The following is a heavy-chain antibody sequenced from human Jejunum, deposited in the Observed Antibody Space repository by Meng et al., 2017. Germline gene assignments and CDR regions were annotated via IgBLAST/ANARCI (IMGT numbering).Heavy chain of an antibody. J-gene: IGHJ3*02. CDR2: IKGDGSQK. V-gene: IGHV3-7*01. Sequence: GGSLRLSCAASGFTFTDHWMSWVRQAPGKGLEWVANIKGDGSQKNYVDSVKGRFTISRDNAKDVLYLQMISVRDDDTAVYYCARGSRDKGDAYDIWGQGTVVTV. CDR3: ARGSRDKGDAYDI. CDR1: GFTFTDHW.